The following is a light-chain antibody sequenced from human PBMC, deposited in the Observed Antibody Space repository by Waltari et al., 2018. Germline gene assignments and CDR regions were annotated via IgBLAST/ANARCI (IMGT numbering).Light chain of an antibody. CDR1: RPIFSFHY. Sequence: QSVLTQPPSVSAAPGQKVPIPCSGRRPIFSFHYLSWYHQPPGTPPKLLIFDNSERPSGIPDRFSGSKSGASAALDITGLQTGDEAEYYWGTWDDSLNGGIFGGGTKLTVL. CDR3: GTWDDSLNGGI. J-gene: IGLJ2*01. CDR2: DNS. V-gene: IGLV1-51*01.